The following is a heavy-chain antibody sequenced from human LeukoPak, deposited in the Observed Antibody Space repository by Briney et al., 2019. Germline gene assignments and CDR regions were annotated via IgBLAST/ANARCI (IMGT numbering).Heavy chain of an antibody. D-gene: IGHD2-2*01. CDR2: ISSSASTI. CDR3: AREEYLAHPVGGFDP. V-gene: IGHV3-48*03. CDR1: GFTFSSYQ. J-gene: IGHJ5*02. Sequence: QPGGSLRLSCAASGFTFSSYQMNWVRQAPGKGLEWISYISSSASTIYYGDSVKGRFTISRDNAKNSLYLQMNSLRAEDTAVYYCAREEYLAHPVGGFDPWGQGTLVTVSS.